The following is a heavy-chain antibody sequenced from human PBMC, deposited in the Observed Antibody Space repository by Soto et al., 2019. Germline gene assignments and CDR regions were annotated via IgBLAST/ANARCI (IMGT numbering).Heavy chain of an antibody. CDR1: GFTFSSYS. V-gene: IGHV3-21*01. CDR3: ASVPDFWGGYYTLAGGMDV. J-gene: IGHJ6*02. D-gene: IGHD3-3*01. CDR2: ISSSSSYI. Sequence: EVQLVESGGGLVKPGGSLRLSCAASGFTFSSYSMNWVRQAPGKGLEWVSSISSSSSYIYYADSVKGRFTISRDNAKDSLYLQMNSLRAEDAAVYYCASVPDFWGGYYTLAGGMDVWGQGTTVTVSS.